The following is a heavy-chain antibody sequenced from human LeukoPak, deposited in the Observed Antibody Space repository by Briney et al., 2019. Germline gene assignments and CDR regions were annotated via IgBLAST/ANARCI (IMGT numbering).Heavy chain of an antibody. CDR2: ISYDGSNK. CDR1: GFTFSSYG. J-gene: IGHJ4*02. V-gene: IGHV3-30*03. Sequence: GGSLRLSCAASGFTFSSYGMHWVRQAPGKGLEWVAVISYDGSNKYYADSVKGRFTISRDNSKNTLYLQMNSLRAEDTAVYYCASGALVVVAAGGFDYWGQGTLVTVSS. CDR3: ASGALVVVAAGGFDY. D-gene: IGHD2-15*01.